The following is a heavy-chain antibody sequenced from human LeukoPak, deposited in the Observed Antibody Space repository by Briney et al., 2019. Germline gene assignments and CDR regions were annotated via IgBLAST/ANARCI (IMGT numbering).Heavy chain of an antibody. CDR1: GYTFTSYY. Sequence: ASVKVSCKASGYTFTSYYLHWERQAPGQGREWMGIINPTAGSTRHVQRFQGRITLTRDTSASTVYMELSSLRSEDTAVYYCASRNWYSYGIDVWGKGTTVTAPS. J-gene: IGHJ6*04. V-gene: IGHV1-46*01. D-gene: IGHD1-1*01. CDR2: INPTAGST. CDR3: ASRNWYSYGIDV.